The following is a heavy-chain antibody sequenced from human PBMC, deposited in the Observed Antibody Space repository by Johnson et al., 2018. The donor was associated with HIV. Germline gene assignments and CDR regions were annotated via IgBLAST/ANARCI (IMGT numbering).Heavy chain of an antibody. V-gene: IGHV3-30-3*01. CDR3: ASVRSDYSNDDAFDI. J-gene: IGHJ3*02. D-gene: IGHD4-11*01. CDR2: ISYDGSNK. Sequence: QVQLVESGGGVVQPGRSLRLSCAASGFTFSSYAMHWVRQAPGKGLEWVAVISYDGSNKYYADSVKGRFTISRDNSKNTLYLQMNSLRAEDTAVYYCASVRSDYSNDDAFDIWGQGTFVTVSS. CDR1: GFTFSSYA.